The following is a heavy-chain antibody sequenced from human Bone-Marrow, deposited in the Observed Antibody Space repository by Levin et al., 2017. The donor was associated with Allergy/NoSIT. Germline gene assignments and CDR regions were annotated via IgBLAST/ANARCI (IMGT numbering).Heavy chain of an antibody. V-gene: IGHV3-53*01. CDR3: ARWGDWPPHVDY. CDR1: GLTVSSSY. CDR2: IYRGGST. J-gene: IGHJ4*02. Sequence: GGSLRLSCAASGLTVSSSYMSWVRQAPGKGLEWVSVIYRGGSTYYAESVKGRFTISRDNSKNTLYLQMNSLRAEDTAVYYCARWGDWPPHVDYWGQGTLVTVSS. D-gene: IGHD3-10*01.